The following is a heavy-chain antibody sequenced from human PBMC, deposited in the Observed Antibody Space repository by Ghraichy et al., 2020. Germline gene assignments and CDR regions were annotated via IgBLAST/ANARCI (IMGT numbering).Heavy chain of an antibody. Sequence: SETLSLTCAVYGGSFSGYYWSWIRQPPGKGLEWIGEINHSGSTNYNPSLKSRVTISVDTSKNQFSLKLSSVTAADTAVYYCAKGAGYAIAVDWGQGTLVTVSS. CDR2: INHSGST. J-gene: IGHJ4*02. D-gene: IGHD2-21*01. CDR3: AKGAGYAIAVD. V-gene: IGHV4-34*01. CDR1: GGSFSGYY.